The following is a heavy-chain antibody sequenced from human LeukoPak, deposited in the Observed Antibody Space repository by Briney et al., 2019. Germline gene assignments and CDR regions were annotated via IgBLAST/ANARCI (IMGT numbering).Heavy chain of an antibody. Sequence: GESLKISCKGSGYSFTSYWIGWVRQMPGKGLEWMGIIYPGDSDTRYSPSFQGQVTISADKSISTAYLQWSSLKASDTAMYYCARSFKTGGSPDAFDIWGQGTMVTVSS. CDR2: IYPGDSDT. CDR3: ARSFKTGGSPDAFDI. J-gene: IGHJ3*02. D-gene: IGHD1-26*01. V-gene: IGHV5-51*01. CDR1: GYSFTSYW.